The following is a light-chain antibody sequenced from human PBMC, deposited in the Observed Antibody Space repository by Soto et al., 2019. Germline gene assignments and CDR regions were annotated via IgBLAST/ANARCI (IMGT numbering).Light chain of an antibody. J-gene: IGLJ3*02. CDR3: GSYAASNNFYFV. V-gene: IGLV2-8*01. CDR1: SSDVGGYNY. Sequence: QSVLTQPPSASGSPGQSVTISCTGTSSDVGGYNYVSWYQQYPGRAPKLMIYEVTKRPSGVPDRFSGSKSGNPASLTVSGLQAEDVADEYCGSYAASNNFYFVFGGGTKLTVL. CDR2: EVT.